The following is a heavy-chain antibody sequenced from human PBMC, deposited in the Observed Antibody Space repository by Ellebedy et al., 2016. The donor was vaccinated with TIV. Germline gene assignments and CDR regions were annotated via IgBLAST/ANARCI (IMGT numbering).Heavy chain of an antibody. CDR3: ARDRGDTVTGAFDI. CDR1: GFTVSSNY. J-gene: IGHJ3*02. D-gene: IGHD4-17*01. V-gene: IGHV3-53*01. CDR2: IYSGGFT. Sequence: PGGSLRLSCAASGFTVSSNYMSWVRQAPGKGLEWVSIIYSGGFTYYADSVEGRFTISRDNSKNTLYLQINSLRAEDTAVYFCARDRGDTVTGAFDIWGQGTMVTASS.